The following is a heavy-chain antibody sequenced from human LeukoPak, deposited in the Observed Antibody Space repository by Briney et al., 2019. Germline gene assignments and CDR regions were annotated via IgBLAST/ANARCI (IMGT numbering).Heavy chain of an antibody. D-gene: IGHD5-18*01. Sequence: GGSLRLSCAASGLTVSSNYMSWVRQAPGKGLEWVSIIYSGGTTYYADSVKGRFTISRDNSKNTLYLQMDSLRAEDTAVYYCARAGWIQLWYYFDYWGQGTLVTVSS. V-gene: IGHV3-53*01. CDR2: IYSGGTT. CDR1: GLTVSSNY. J-gene: IGHJ4*02. CDR3: ARAGWIQLWYYFDY.